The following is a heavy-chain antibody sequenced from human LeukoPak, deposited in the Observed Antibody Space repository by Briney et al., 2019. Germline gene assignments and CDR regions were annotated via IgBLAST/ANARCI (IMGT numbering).Heavy chain of an antibody. V-gene: IGHV3-11*01. D-gene: IGHD3-22*01. CDR1: GFPSSDYN. CDR2: ISSSGSTI. Sequence: PGGSLRPSCAAPGFPSSDYNMSWIRQAPGKGLEWVSYISSSGSTIYYADSVKGRFTISRDNAKNSLYLQMNSLRAEDTAVYYCARDGGSGYYPDYWGQGTLVTVSS. CDR3: ARDGGSGYYPDY. J-gene: IGHJ4*02.